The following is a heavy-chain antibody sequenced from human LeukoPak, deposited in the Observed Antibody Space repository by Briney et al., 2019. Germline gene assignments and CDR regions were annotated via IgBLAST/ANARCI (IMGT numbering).Heavy chain of an antibody. J-gene: IGHJ4*02. CDR1: GFPFSIYG. V-gene: IGHV3-30*02. CDR2: IRYDGTNK. D-gene: IGHD3-16*01. Sequence: GGSLRLSCAASGFPFSIYGMHWVRQAPGKGLEWVAFIRYDGTNKFYVDSVKGRFTISRDNAKNSVYLQMNSLRVEDTAVYFCARDYIGGWNDHWGQGTLVTVSS. CDR3: ARDYIGGWNDH.